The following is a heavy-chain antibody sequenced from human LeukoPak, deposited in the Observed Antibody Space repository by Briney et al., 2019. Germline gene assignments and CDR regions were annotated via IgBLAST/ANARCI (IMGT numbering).Heavy chain of an antibody. J-gene: IGHJ4*02. CDR1: GYTFISYD. V-gene: IGHV1-8*01. D-gene: IGHD6-13*01. CDR3: ARESSSWGDY. Sequence: ASVKVSCKASGYTFISYDINWVRQAPGQGLEWMGWMNPNSGITGYAQKFQGRVSMTRNTSISTAYMELSSLKSEDTAVYYCARESSSWGDYWGQGALVTVSS. CDR2: MNPNSGIT.